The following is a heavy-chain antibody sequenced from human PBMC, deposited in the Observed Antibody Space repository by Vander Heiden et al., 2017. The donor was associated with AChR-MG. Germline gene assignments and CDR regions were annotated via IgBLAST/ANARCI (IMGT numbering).Heavy chain of an antibody. Sequence: QVQLQESGPGLVKPSETLSLTCTVSGGSVSSGSYYWSWIRQPPGKGLEWIGYIYYSGSTNYNPSLKSRVTISVDTSKNQFSLKLSSVTAADTAVYYCAMGSCSVDTAMVDYWGQGTLVTVSS. V-gene: IGHV4-61*01. CDR3: AMGSCSVDTAMVDY. D-gene: IGHD5-18*01. CDR1: GGSVSSGSYY. J-gene: IGHJ4*02. CDR2: IYYSGST.